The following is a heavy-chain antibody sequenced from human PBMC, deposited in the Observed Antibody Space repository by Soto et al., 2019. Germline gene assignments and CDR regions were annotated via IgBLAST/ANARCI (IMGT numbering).Heavy chain of an antibody. J-gene: IGHJ4*02. D-gene: IGHD1-1*01. CDR2: VSAYNGNT. CDR3: PRAGGTQLFDY. Sequence: GASVKFSCKASGYTFTSHCISWVRQAPGQGLEWMGWVSAYNGNTKYAQNVQGRVTMTTDRSTTTAYMELRSLRSDDTAVYYCPRAGGTQLFDYWGQGTLVTVS. CDR1: GYTFTSHC. V-gene: IGHV1-18*04.